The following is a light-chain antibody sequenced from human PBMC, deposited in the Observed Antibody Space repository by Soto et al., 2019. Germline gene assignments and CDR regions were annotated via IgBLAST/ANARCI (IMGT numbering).Light chain of an antibody. J-gene: IGLJ1*01. CDR3: CSYTTRNTRQIV. V-gene: IGLV2-14*03. Sequence: QSALTQPASVSGSPGQSITISCTGTSSDVGGYNYVSWYQHHPGKAPKLMIYDVSNRPSGVSNRFSGSKSGNTASLTISGLQPEDEADDDCCSYTTRNTRQIVFGTGTKVTVL. CDR1: SSDVGGYNY. CDR2: DVS.